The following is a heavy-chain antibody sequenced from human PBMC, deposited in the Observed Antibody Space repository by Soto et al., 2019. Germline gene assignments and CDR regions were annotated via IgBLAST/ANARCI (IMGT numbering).Heavy chain of an antibody. CDR1: GFSLSTSGAG. CDR3: AHHRYYDRSGYYSPYFDY. J-gene: IGHJ4*02. D-gene: IGHD3-22*01. Sequence: QITLKESGPTLVKPTQTLTLTCTFSGFSLSTSGAGLGWIRQPPGKALEWLALIYWDDGKVYSPSLKNRITITKDTSNNQVVLTMTNMDTVDTATYYCAHHRYYDRSGYYSPYFDYWGQGTLVTVSS. CDR2: IYWDDGK. V-gene: IGHV2-5*02.